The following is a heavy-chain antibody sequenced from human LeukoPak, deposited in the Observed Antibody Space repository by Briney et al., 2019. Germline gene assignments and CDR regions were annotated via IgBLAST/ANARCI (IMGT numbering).Heavy chain of an antibody. CDR1: GGSISSGDYY. Sequence: PSQTLSLTCTVSGGSISSGDYYWSWIRQHPGKGLDWIGYMFYSGSTYYNPSLKSRVTISVDTSKNQFSLKLSSVTAADTAVYYCARDRSNYYSDSSGFDYRGQGTLVTVSS. D-gene: IGHD3-22*01. CDR3: ARDRSNYYSDSSGFDY. J-gene: IGHJ4*02. CDR2: MFYSGST. V-gene: IGHV4-31*03.